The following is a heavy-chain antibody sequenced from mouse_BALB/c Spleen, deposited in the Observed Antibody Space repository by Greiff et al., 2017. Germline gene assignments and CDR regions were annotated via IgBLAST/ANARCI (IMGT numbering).Heavy chain of an antibody. CDR2: IWAGGST. J-gene: IGHJ4*01. V-gene: IGHV2-9*02. CDR3: ARAYYYGSYYAMDY. CDR1: GFSLTSYG. D-gene: IGHD1-1*01. Sequence: VKLVESGPGLVAPSQSLSITCTVSGFSLTSYGVHWVRQPPGKGLEWLGVIWAGGSTNYNSALMSRLSISKDNSKSQGFLKMNSLQTDDTAMYYCARAYYYGSYYAMDYWGQGTSVTVSS.